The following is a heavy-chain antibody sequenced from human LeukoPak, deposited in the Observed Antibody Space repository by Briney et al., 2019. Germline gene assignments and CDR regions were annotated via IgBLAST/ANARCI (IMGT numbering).Heavy chain of an antibody. J-gene: IGHJ4*02. CDR1: GYTFTGYY. CDR3: ARNRYGDYTPDY. D-gene: IGHD4-17*01. CDR2: INPETGGT. Sequence: ASVKVSCKASGYTFTGYYMHWVRQAPGQGLEWMGWINPETGGTNYAQKFRGRVTMTRDTSISTAYMELSRVRSDDTAVYYCARNRYGDYTPDYWGQGTLVTVSS. V-gene: IGHV1-2*02.